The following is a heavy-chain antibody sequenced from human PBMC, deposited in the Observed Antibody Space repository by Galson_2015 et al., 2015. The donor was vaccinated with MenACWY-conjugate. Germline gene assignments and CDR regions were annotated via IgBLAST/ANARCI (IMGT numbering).Heavy chain of an antibody. CDR2: ISSSSSTI. CDR3: ARDWDRTGRAFEI. J-gene: IGHJ3*02. V-gene: IGHV3-48*04. CDR1: GFTFSTYS. Sequence: SLRLSCAASGFTFSTYSMNWVRQAPGKGLEWVSYISSSSSTIYYADSVKGRFTISRDNAKSSLYLQMNSLRAEDTAVYYCARDWDRTGRAFEIWAQGTMVTVSS. D-gene: IGHD7-27*01.